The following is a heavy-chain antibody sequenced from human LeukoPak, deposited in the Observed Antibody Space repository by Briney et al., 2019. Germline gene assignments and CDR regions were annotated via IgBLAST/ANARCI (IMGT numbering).Heavy chain of an antibody. J-gene: IGHJ6*03. D-gene: IGHD6-13*01. CDR2: ISSSSSYI. CDR1: GFTFSSYS. CDR3: ARDDTESIAAAGTDYYYMDV. V-gene: IGHV3-21*01. Sequence: AGGSLRLSCAASGFTFSSYSMNWVRQAPGKGLEWVSSISSSSSYIYYADSVKGRFTISRDNAKNSLYLQMNSLRAEDTAVYYCARDDTESIAAAGTDYYYMDVWGKGTTVTVSS.